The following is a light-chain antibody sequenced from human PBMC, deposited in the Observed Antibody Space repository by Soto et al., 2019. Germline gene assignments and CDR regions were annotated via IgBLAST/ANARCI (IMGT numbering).Light chain of an antibody. CDR2: EVS. J-gene: IGLJ1*01. CDR3: SSYTGSSIPYD. Sequence: QSALTQPASVSGSPGQSITISCTGTSSDVGGYNYVSWYQQHPGKAPKLMIYEVSNRPSGVSNRFSGSKSGNTASLTISGLQAEDEADYYCSSYTGSSIPYDFGTGTKVTVL. CDR1: SSDVGGYNY. V-gene: IGLV2-14*01.